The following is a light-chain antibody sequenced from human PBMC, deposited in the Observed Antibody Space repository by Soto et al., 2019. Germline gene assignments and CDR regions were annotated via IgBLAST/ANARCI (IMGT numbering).Light chain of an antibody. Sequence: TVLTQSPGTLSLSPGERATLSCRASQTVSGSYLAWYQHKPGQAPRLLIHGASTRATGIPDRFSGSGSGTDFTLTSSRLEPEDFAVYYCQQYGSSPQTFGPGTKVDIK. J-gene: IGKJ3*01. CDR2: GAS. CDR3: QQYGSSPQT. CDR1: QTVSGSY. V-gene: IGKV3-20*01.